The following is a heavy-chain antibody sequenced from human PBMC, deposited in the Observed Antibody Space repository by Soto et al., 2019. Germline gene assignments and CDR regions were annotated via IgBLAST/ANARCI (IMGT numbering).Heavy chain of an antibody. D-gene: IGHD3-16*02. CDR3: ASCLMIKFGGVIVGSDPHYMDV. CDR2: IKQDGSEK. V-gene: IGHV3-7*01. CDR1: GFTFSSYW. J-gene: IGHJ6*03. Sequence: GGSLRLSCAASGFTFSSYWMSWVRQAPGKGLEWVANIKQDGSEKYYVDSVKGRFTISRDNAKNSLYRQMNSLRAEDTAVYYCASCLMIKFGGVIVGSDPHYMDVWGKGTTVTVSS.